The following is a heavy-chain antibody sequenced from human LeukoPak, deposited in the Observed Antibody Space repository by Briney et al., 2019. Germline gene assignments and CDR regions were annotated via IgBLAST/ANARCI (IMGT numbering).Heavy chain of an antibody. J-gene: IGHJ4*02. V-gene: IGHV3-23*01. D-gene: IGHD2-15*01. CDR2: ISGSGGST. CDR3: ATHYCSGGSCYQLYDY. Sequence: GGSLRLSCAASGFTFSSYAMSWVRQAPGKGLEWVSAISGSGGSTYYADSVKGRFTISRDNSKNTLYLQMNSPRAEDTAVYYCATHYCSGGSCYQLYDYWGQGTLVTVSS. CDR1: GFTFSSYA.